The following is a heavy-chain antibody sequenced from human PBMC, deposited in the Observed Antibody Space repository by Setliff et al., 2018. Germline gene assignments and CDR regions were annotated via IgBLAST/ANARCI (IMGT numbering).Heavy chain of an antibody. Sequence: GGSLRLSCVGSGLPLGDYGMDWVRQTPGKGLVWVSRINSVGSRTYYADSVKGRFTISRDNAKNSLYLQMNSLRTEDTAVYYCAKGGHVDYCGQGTLVTVSS. CDR3: AKGGHVDY. J-gene: IGHJ4*02. V-gene: IGHV3-74*01. CDR2: INSVGSRT. CDR1: GLPLGDYG.